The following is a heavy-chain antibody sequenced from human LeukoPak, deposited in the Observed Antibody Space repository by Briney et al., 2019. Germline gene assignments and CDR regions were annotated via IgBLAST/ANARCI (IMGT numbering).Heavy chain of an antibody. D-gene: IGHD3-3*01. Sequence: GGSLRLSCAASGFTVSSNYMSWVRQAPGKGLEWVSAISGSGGSTYYADSVKGRFTISRDNSKNTLYLQMNSLRAEDTAVYYCAKENLVDYDFWSGYPMVDYWGQGTLVTVSS. CDR3: AKENLVDYDFWSGYPMVDY. J-gene: IGHJ4*02. CDR2: ISGSGGST. CDR1: GFTVSSNY. V-gene: IGHV3-23*01.